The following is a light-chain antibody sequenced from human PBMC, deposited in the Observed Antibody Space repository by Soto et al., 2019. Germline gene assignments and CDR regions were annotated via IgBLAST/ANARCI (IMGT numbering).Light chain of an antibody. CDR1: QSVSSQ. Sequence: ETVLTQSPATLSLSPGERATLSCRASQSVSSQLAWYQQKPGQAPRLLIYDASNRATGIPARFSGSGSGTDFTLTISRLAPEYFAVYYCQQRSNWITFGQGTRLEIK. J-gene: IGKJ5*01. CDR2: DAS. CDR3: QQRSNWIT. V-gene: IGKV3-11*01.